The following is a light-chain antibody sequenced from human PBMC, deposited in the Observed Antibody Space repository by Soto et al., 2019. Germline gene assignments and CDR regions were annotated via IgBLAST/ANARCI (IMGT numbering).Light chain of an antibody. J-gene: IGKJ5*01. CDR3: QQSASSVT. V-gene: IGKV3-20*01. CDR1: HSVSSTF. CDR2: DAD. Sequence: PGETATLTRSASHSVSSTFLAWYQQKPGQAPTLLIYDADTRATGIPDRFSGSGFGTHFTLTISSLEPEDFAMYYCQQSASSVTFGQGTRLEIK.